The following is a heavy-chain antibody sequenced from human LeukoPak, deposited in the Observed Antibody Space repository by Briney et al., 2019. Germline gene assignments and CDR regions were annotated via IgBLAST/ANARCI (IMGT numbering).Heavy chain of an antibody. Sequence: SVKVSCTASGGTFSSYAISWVRQAPGQGLEWMGGIIPIFGTANYAQKFQGRVTITADESTSTAYMELSSLRSEDTAVYYCARDRFLKYSSGWSFDYWGQGTLVTVSS. CDR3: ARDRFLKYSSGWSFDY. D-gene: IGHD6-19*01. V-gene: IGHV1-69*13. CDR2: IIPIFGTA. CDR1: GGTFSSYA. J-gene: IGHJ4*02.